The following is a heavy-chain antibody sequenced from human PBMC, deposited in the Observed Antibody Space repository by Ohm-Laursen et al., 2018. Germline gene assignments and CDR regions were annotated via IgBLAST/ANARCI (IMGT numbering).Heavy chain of an antibody. CDR2: IITIFGAT. CDR1: GGTFSSYA. J-gene: IGHJ6*02. Sequence: SSVKVSCKASGGTFSSYAISWVRQAPAQGLEWMRGIITIFGATNYAQKFQGRATIPADESTSTVYMELSSLRSEDTAVYYCARGQRAIYYYYNMDVWGQGTTVTVSS. CDR3: ARGQRAIYYYYNMDV. V-gene: IGHV1-69*01.